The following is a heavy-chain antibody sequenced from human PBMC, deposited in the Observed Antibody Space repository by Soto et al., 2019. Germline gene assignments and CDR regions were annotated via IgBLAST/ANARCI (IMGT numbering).Heavy chain of an antibody. CDR3: AGERSALPGARDAMDV. J-gene: IGHJ6*02. D-gene: IGHD1-26*01. CDR2: ISASGAYK. V-gene: IGHV3-21*02. Sequence: EVRLVESGGGLVKPGGSLRVSCAASGFNFNTYSMNWVRQAPGKGLQWVSFISASGAYKYYADSVRGRFTISRDNAKKSVFPEMNSLTADDTAIYYCAGERSALPGARDAMDVWGQGTTVTVSS. CDR1: GFNFNTYS.